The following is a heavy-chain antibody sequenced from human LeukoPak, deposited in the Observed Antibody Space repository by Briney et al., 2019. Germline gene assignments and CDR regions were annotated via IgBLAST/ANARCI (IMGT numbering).Heavy chain of an antibody. CDR2: INYSGST. CDR1: GGSISGSSHF. Sequence: SETLSLTCTVSGGSISGSSHFWSWLRQPPGKGLEWIASINYSGSTYYNPSLKSRVTISVDTSKNQFSLKLSSVTAADTAVFYCVRYVVSGSGIYYFDYWGRGTLVTVSS. V-gene: IGHV4-39*01. J-gene: IGHJ4*02. D-gene: IGHD3-10*01. CDR3: VRYVVSGSGIYYFDY.